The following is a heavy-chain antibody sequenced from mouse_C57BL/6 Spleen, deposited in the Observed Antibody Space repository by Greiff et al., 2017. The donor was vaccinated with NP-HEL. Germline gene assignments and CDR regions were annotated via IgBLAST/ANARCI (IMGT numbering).Heavy chain of an antibody. CDR1: GFTFSDYG. J-gene: IGHJ4*01. V-gene: IGHV5-17*01. CDR3: ASEGYDYDEGGYYYAMDY. CDR2: ISSGSSTI. D-gene: IGHD2-4*01. Sequence: DVKLVESGGGLVKPGGSLKLSCAASGFTFSDYGMHWVRQAPEKGLEWVAYISSGSSTIYYADTVKGRFTISRDNAKDTLFLQMTSLRSEDPAMYYCASEGYDYDEGGYYYAMDYWGQGTSVTVSS.